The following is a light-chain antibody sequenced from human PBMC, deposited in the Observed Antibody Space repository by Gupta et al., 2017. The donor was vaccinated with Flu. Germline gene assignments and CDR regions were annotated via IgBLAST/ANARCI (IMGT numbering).Light chain of an antibody. V-gene: IGKV1-39*01. CDR3: QQSYSDPHT. CDR2: AVS. J-gene: IGKJ2*01. CDR1: RDISTY. Sequence: PSSLSDSVGDRVIITCRPSRDISTYLNWYQQKPGRAPKLLIYAVSTLQSGVPSTFSGRGSGTEFTLIINNIQPEDFATYYCQQSYSDPHTFGQGTKLEIK.